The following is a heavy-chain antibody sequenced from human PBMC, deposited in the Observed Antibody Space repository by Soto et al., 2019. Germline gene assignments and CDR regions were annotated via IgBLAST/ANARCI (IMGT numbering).Heavy chain of an antibody. D-gene: IGHD2-2*01. CDR2: VYHSGNT. V-gene: IGHV4-38-2*01. Sequence: SETLSLTCAVSDYSISSGYYWGWIRQPPGKGLEWIGSVYHSGNTFYNPSLKSRVTISIDTSRNQVSLKLSSVTAADTAIYYCARVSYCSTTSCYSGGSYYFDYWGRGTLVTVYS. J-gene: IGHJ4*02. CDR1: DYSISSGYY. CDR3: ARVSYCSTTSCYSGGSYYFDY.